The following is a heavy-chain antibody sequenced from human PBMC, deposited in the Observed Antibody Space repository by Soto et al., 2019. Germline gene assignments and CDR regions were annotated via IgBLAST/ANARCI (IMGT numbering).Heavy chain of an antibody. CDR3: AREEGYCNGGPCYRGAFDF. D-gene: IGHD2-15*01. Sequence: EVQLVESGGGLVKPGGSPRLSCAASGFTFSDYSMLWVLQAPGKGLEWLAFIGNSNNPTFYADSVRGRFTISRDNPKNSVYLQRNSLREEYTGGYLCAREEGYCNGGPCYRGAFDFWGQGTIVTVSS. CDR2: IGNSNNPT. CDR1: GFTFSDYS. V-gene: IGHV3-21*02. J-gene: IGHJ3*01.